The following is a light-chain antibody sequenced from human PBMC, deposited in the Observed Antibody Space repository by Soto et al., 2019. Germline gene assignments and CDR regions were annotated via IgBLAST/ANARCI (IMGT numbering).Light chain of an antibody. CDR1: SSDVGGYNY. V-gene: IGLV2-11*01. Sequence: QSALTQPRSVSGSPGQSITISCTGTSSDVGGYNYVSWYRQHPGKAPKLMIYDVSKRPSGVPDRFSGSKSGNTASLTLSGLQAEDEADYYCCSYAGSYTHYVFGTGTQLTVL. CDR3: CSYAGSYTHYV. J-gene: IGLJ1*01. CDR2: DVS.